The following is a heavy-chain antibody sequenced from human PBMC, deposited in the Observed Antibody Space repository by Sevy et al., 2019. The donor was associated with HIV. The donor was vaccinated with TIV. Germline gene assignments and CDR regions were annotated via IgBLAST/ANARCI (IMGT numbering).Heavy chain of an antibody. V-gene: IGHV1-8*01. CDR3: ARASYYYDSSGYYYTRTETYYYYYGMDV. D-gene: IGHD3-22*01. Sequence: ASVKVSCKASGYTFTSYDINWVRQATGQWLEWMGWMIPDSGNTGCAQKFQGRVTMTRNTSISTAYMELSSLRSEDTAVYYCARASYYYDSSGYYYTRTETYYYYYGMDVWGQGTTVTVSS. J-gene: IGHJ6*02. CDR2: MIPDSGNT. CDR1: GYTFTSYD.